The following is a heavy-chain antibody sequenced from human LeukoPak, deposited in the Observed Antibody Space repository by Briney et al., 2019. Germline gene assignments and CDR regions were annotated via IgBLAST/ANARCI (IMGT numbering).Heavy chain of an antibody. CDR2: INPNSGGT. Sequence: GASVKVSCKASGYTFTGYYMHWVRQAPGQGLEWMGWINPNSGGTNYAQKFQGRVTMTRDTSISTAYMELSRLRSDDTAVYYCARDLGNKELLPDYWGQGTLVTVSS. V-gene: IGHV1-2*02. CDR3: ARDLGNKELLPDY. D-gene: IGHD2-15*01. J-gene: IGHJ4*01. CDR1: GYTFTGYY.